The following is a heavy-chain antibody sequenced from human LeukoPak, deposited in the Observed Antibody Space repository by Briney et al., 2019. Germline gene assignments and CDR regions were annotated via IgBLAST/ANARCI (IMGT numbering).Heavy chain of an antibody. D-gene: IGHD3-9*01. CDR1: GYTFTGYY. CDR2: INPNSGGT. V-gene: IGHV1-2*02. Sequence: ASVKVSCKASGYTFTGYYMHWVRQAPGQGLEWMGWINPNSGGTNYAQKFQGRVTMTRDTSVSTAYMELSRLRSDDTAVYYCARVLRYFDWPLFDYWGQGTLVTVSS. J-gene: IGHJ4*02. CDR3: ARVLRYFDWPLFDY.